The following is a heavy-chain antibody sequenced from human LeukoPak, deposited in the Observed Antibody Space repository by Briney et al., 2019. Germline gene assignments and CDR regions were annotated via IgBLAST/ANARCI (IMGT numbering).Heavy chain of an antibody. J-gene: IGHJ4*02. CDR2: FDPEDGET. V-gene: IGHV1-24*01. D-gene: IGHD3-3*01. CDR3: ATVSVYDFWSGYSAPQTSYFDY. CDR1: GYTLTELS. Sequence: WASVKVSCKVSGYTLTELSMHWVRQAPGKGLEWMGGFDPEDGETIYAQKFQGRVTMTEDTSTDTAYMELSSLRSEDTAVYYCATVSVYDFWSGYSAPQTSYFDYWGQGTLVTVSS.